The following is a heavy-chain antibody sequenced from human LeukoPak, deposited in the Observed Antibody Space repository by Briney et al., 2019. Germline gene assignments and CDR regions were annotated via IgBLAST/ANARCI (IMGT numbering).Heavy chain of an antibody. CDR2: INHSGST. Sequence: SETLSLTCAVYGGSFSGYYWSWIRQPPGKGLEWIGEINHSGSTNYNPSLKSRVTISVDTSKNQFSLKLSSVTAADTAVYYCARGRYCCSTSCYDFQHWGQGTLVTVSS. CDR3: ARGRYCCSTSCYDFQH. V-gene: IGHV4-34*01. D-gene: IGHD2-2*01. CDR1: GGSFSGYY. J-gene: IGHJ1*01.